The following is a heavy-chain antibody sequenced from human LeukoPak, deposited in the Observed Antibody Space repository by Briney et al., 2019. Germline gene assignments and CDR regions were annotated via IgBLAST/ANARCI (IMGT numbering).Heavy chain of an antibody. D-gene: IGHD6-19*01. CDR1: GFTFSSYA. CDR3: AKDVLLYSSGWSHFDY. V-gene: IGHV3-23*01. CDR2: ISGSGGST. Sequence: PGGSLRLSCAASGFTFSSYAMSWVRQAPGKGLEWVSAISGSGGSTYYADSVKGRFTISRDNSKNTLYLQMNSLRAEDTAVYYCAKDVLLYSSGWSHFDYWGQGTLVIVSS. J-gene: IGHJ4*02.